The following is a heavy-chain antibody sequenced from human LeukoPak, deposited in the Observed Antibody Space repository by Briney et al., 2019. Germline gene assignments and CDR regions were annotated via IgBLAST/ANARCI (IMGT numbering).Heavy chain of an antibody. V-gene: IGHV1-24*01. D-gene: IGHD6-19*01. CDR3: ATVRVYRSSGRSWGFFDY. J-gene: IGHJ4*02. Sequence: GASVKVSCKISEYSLSDLSIHWVREAPGEGLEWMGGFDSENNKMVYSQKFQGRVTMTEDTSADTAYMELTSLRSEDTAVYFCATVRVYRSSGRSWGFFDYWGQGTLVIVSS. CDR2: FDSENNKM. CDR1: EYSLSDLS.